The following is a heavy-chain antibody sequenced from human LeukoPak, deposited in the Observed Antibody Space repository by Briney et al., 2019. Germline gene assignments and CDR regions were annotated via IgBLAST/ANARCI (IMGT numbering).Heavy chain of an antibody. Sequence: PSETLSLTCAVYGGSFSGYYWSWIRQPPGKGLEWIGEINHSGSTNYNPSLKSRVTISVDTSKNQFSLKLSSVTAADTAVYYCASSGSGWYPKIDYWGQGTLVTVSS. CDR2: INHSGST. J-gene: IGHJ4*02. CDR1: GGSFSGYY. V-gene: IGHV4-34*01. CDR3: ASSGSGWYPKIDY. D-gene: IGHD6-19*01.